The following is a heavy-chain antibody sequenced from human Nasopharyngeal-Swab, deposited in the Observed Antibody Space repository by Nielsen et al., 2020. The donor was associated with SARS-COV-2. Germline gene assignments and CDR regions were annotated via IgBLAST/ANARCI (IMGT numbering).Heavy chain of an antibody. D-gene: IGHD3-22*01. V-gene: IGHV1-69*13. J-gene: IGHJ4*02. Sequence: SVKVSCKASGGTFSSYAISWVRQAPGQGLEWTGGIIPIFGTANYAQKFQGRVTITADESTRTAYMELSSLRSEDTAVYYCARTAGYDSSGYYSDYWGQGTLVTVSS. CDR3: ARTAGYDSSGYYSDY. CDR2: IIPIFGTA. CDR1: GGTFSSYA.